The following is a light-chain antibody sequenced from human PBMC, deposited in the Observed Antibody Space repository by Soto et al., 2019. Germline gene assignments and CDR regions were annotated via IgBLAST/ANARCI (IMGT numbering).Light chain of an antibody. CDR3: QQYNSYPWT. J-gene: IGKJ1*01. Sequence: DIQMTQSPSTLSASVGDRVTITCRASQSTSSWLAWYQQKPGKAPKLLIYDASSLESGVPSRFSGSESGTEFTLTISSLQPDDFATYYCQQYNSYPWTFGQGTKV. V-gene: IGKV1-5*01. CDR2: DAS. CDR1: QSTSSW.